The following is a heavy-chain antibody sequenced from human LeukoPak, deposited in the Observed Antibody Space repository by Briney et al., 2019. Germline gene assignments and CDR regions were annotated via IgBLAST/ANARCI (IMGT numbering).Heavy chain of an antibody. CDR1: GFTLSSYA. Sequence: GSLRLSCAASGFTLSSYAMSWVREAPGKGLEWIGSIYHSGSTYYNPSLKSRVTISVDTSKNQFSLKLSSVTASDTAVYYCARGVDDYVWGSYRYPSPHRFDYWGQGTLVTVSS. CDR3: ARGVDDYVWGSYRYPSPHRFDY. CDR2: IYHSGST. V-gene: IGHV4-38-2*01. J-gene: IGHJ4*02. D-gene: IGHD3-16*02.